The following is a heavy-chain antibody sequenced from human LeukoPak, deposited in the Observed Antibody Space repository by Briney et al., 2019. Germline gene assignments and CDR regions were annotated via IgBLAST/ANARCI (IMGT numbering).Heavy chain of an antibody. CDR2: IYYSGST. CDR1: GGSTSRGAYY. V-gene: IGHV4-31*03. D-gene: IGHD2-21*02. CDR3: ARVRRFGDFLYY. J-gene: IGHJ4*02. Sequence: PSETLSLTFTVSGGSTSRGAYYWSWIRQHPGTGLEWIGYIYYSGSTYYNPSLKSRLTISIDTSKQQFSLTVNSVSAADTAVYYFARVRRFGDFLYYGGQGTLVTVAS.